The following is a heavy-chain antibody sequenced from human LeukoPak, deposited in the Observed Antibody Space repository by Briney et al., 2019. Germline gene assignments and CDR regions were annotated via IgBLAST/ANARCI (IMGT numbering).Heavy chain of an antibody. CDR2: IRSKAYGGTT. J-gene: IGHJ6*04. CDR3: TRDPGINPGYCSSTSCYYDYYYGMDV. CDR1: GFTFGDYA. Sequence: GRSLRLSCTASGFTFGDYAMSWVRQAPGKGLEWVGFIRSKAYGGTTEYAASVKGRFTISRDDSESIAYLQMNSLKTEDTAVYYCTRDPGINPGYCSSTSCYYDYYYGMDVWGKGTTVTVSS. D-gene: IGHD2-2*03. V-gene: IGHV3-49*04.